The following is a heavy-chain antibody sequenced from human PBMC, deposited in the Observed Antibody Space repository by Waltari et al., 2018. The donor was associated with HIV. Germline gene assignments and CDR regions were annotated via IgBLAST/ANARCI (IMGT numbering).Heavy chain of an antibody. CDR2: IYYTGNT. J-gene: IGHJ4*02. CDR3: AGVEYSTSGPGY. D-gene: IGHD6-6*01. V-gene: IGHV4-59*01. Sequence: QVQQQESGPGLVKPSETLSLTCTVSGGSISSYFWSWIRQPPGKGLEWIGYIYYTGNTNYNPSLKSRVTISVDTSKNQFSLKLTSLTAADTAVYYCAGVEYSTSGPGYWGQGTLVTVSS. CDR1: GGSISSYF.